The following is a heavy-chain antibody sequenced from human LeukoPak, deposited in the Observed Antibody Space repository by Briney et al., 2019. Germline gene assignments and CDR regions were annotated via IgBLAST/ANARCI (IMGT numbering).Heavy chain of an antibody. V-gene: IGHV3-23*01. CDR3: AKDSFVLLWFGESGTNWFDP. D-gene: IGHD3-10*01. CDR2: ISGSGGST. CDR1: GFTFSSYG. J-gene: IGHJ5*02. Sequence: LSGGSLRLSCAASGFTFSSYGMSWVRQAPGKGLEWASAISGSGGSTYYADSVKGRFTISRDNSKNTLYLQMNSLRAEDTAVYYCAKDSFVLLWFGESGTNWFDPWGQGTLVTVSS.